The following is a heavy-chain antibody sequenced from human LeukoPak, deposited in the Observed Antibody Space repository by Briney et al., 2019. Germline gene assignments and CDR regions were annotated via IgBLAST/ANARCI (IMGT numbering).Heavy chain of an antibody. V-gene: IGHV3-48*01. CDR2: ISSSSSTI. Sequence: GGSLRLSCAASGFTFSSYSMNWVRQAPGKGLEWVSYISSSSSTIYYADSVKGRFTISRDNAKSSLYLQMNSLRAEDTAVYYCARDFAPAAVDYWGQGTLVTVSS. D-gene: IGHD6-13*01. J-gene: IGHJ4*02. CDR3: ARDFAPAAVDY. CDR1: GFTFSSYS.